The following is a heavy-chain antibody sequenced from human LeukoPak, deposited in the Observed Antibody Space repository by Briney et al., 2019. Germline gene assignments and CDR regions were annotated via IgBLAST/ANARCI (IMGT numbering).Heavy chain of an antibody. D-gene: IGHD6-19*01. J-gene: IGHJ5*02. Sequence: GGSLRLSCAASGYTFTSYAMHWVRQAPGQRLEWMGWINAGNGNTKYSQKFQGRVTITRDTSASTAYMELSSLRSEDTAVYYCARVNISSGWYWFDPWGQGTLVTVSS. CDR3: ARVNISSGWYWFDP. CDR2: INAGNGNT. CDR1: GYTFTSYA. V-gene: IGHV1-3*01.